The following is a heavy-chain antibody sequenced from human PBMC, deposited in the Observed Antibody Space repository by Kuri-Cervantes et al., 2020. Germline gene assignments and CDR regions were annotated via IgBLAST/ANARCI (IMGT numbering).Heavy chain of an antibody. Sequence: SQTLSLTCAVYGGSFSGYYWGWIRRPPGKGLEWIGEINHSGSTNYNPSLKSRVTISVDTSKNQFSLKLSSVTAADTAVYYCARVKISGSYQRGYYFDYWGQGTLVTVSS. J-gene: IGHJ4*02. CDR2: INHSGST. D-gene: IGHD1-26*01. CDR1: GGSFSGYY. CDR3: ARVKISGSYQRGYYFDY. V-gene: IGHV4-34*01.